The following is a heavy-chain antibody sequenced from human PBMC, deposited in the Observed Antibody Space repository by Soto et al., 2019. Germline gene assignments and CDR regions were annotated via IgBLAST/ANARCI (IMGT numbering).Heavy chain of an antibody. Sequence: QVQLVQSGAEAKKPGSSVKVSCKTSGGTFSSYAISWVRQAPGQGLEWMGGIVPLFRTTNYAQKFQGRVNITAETSQYKVYMELSGLRSGDTAVYYCARGGYSSTWSNLLDRSGLDVWGQGTTVTVSS. CDR3: ARGGYSSTWSNLLDRSGLDV. CDR2: IVPLFRTT. D-gene: IGHD6-13*01. J-gene: IGHJ6*02. V-gene: IGHV1-69*06. CDR1: GGTFSSYA.